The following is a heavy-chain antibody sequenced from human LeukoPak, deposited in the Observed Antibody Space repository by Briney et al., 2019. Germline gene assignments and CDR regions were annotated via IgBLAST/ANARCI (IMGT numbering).Heavy chain of an antibody. Sequence: GGSLRLSCAASGFTFSSYWMSWVRQAPGKGLEWVANIKQDGSEKYYVDSVKGRFTISRDNAKNSLYLQMNSLRAEDTAVYYCARVGSFFTVPAATDAFDIWGQGTMVTVSS. CDR2: IKQDGSEK. CDR3: ARVGSFFTVPAATDAFDI. D-gene: IGHD2-2*01. V-gene: IGHV3-7*01. CDR1: GFTFSSYW. J-gene: IGHJ3*02.